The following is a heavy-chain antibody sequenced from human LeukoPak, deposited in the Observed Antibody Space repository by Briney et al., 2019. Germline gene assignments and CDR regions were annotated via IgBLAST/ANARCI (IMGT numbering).Heavy chain of an antibody. J-gene: IGHJ3*02. D-gene: IGHD3-3*01. CDR2: IYYSGST. V-gene: IGHV4-39*07. CDR1: GGSISSGGYY. CDR3: AREAPSDFWSEAPNAFDI. Sequence: SETLSLTCTVSGGSISSGGYYWSWIRQPPGKGLEWIGSIYYSGSTYYNPSLKSRVTISVDTSKNQFSLKLSSVAAADTAVYYCAREAPSDFWSEAPNAFDIWGQGTMVTVSS.